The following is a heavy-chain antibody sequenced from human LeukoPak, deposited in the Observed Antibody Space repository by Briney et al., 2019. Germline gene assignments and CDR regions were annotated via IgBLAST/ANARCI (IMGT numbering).Heavy chain of an antibody. CDR1: GFTFSDYY. V-gene: IGHV3-11*01. J-gene: IGHJ4*02. D-gene: IGHD5-24*01. CDR2: ISSSGSTI. CDR3: ARDLREMATTNFDY. Sequence: PGGSLRLSCAASGFTFSDYYMSWIRQAPGKGLEWVSYISSSGSTIYYADSVKGRFTISRDNAKNSLYLQMNSLRAEDTAVYYCARDLREMATTNFDYWGQGTLVTVSS.